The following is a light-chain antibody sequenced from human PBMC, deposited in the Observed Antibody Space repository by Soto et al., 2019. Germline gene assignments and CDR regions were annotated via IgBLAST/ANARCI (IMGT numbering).Light chain of an antibody. Sequence: EFVMTQSPATLSVSPGEGVTLSCRASQGIGDTLAWYQHKPGQAPRFLIYGAFSRATGIPDRFSGSGSGTDFTLTISRLEPEDFAVYYCQQYGSSPVTFGQGTKVDIK. V-gene: IGKV3-20*01. CDR1: QGIGDT. CDR3: QQYGSSPVT. J-gene: IGKJ1*01. CDR2: GAF.